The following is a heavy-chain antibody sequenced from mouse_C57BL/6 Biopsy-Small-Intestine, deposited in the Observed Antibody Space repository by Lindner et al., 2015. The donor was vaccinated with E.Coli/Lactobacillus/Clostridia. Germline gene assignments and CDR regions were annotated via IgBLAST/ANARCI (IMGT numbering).Heavy chain of an antibody. D-gene: IGHD2-5*01. V-gene: IGHV1-82*01. CDR1: GYAFSSSW. J-gene: IGHJ1*03. Sequence: VQLQESGPELVKPGASVKISCKASGYAFSSSWMNWVKQRPGKGLEWIGRIYPGDGDTNYNGKFKGKATLTADKSSSTAYMQLSSLTSEDSAVYFCARSYYSNWYFDVWGIGTTVTVSS. CDR3: ARSYYSNWYFDV. CDR2: IYPGDGDT.